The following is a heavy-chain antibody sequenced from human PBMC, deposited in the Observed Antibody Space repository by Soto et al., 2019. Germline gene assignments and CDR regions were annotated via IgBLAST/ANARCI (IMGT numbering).Heavy chain of an antibody. Sequence: PSETLSLTCSVSGGSIRRSSYFWTWIRQPPGKGLEYIGSIYYSGRTHHNPSLESRVTISVDTSRNQFSLKLASLTAADTAVYYCARSPRSDELSLFDFWGQGTLVTVS. D-gene: IGHD3-16*02. CDR1: GGSIRRSSYF. J-gene: IGHJ5*01. CDR2: IYYSGRT. CDR3: ARSPRSDELSLFDF. V-gene: IGHV4-39*01.